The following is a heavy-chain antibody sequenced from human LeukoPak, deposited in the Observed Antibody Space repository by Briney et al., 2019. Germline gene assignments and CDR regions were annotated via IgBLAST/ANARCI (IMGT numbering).Heavy chain of an antibody. CDR2: IYDSGST. V-gene: IGHV4-59*01. CDR1: GGSISNYY. CDR3: ARAATSYYLYYFDY. J-gene: IGHJ4*02. Sequence: PSETLSLTCTVSGGSISNYYWSWIRQPPGKGLEWIGYIYDSGSTNYNPSLKSRVTISVDTSKNQFSLKLSSVTAADTAVYYCARAATSYYLYYFDYWGQGTLVTVSS. D-gene: IGHD3-9*01.